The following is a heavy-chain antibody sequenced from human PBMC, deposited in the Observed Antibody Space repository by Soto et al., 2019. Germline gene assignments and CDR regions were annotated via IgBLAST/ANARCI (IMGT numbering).Heavy chain of an antibody. CDR2: ISYDGSNK. J-gene: IGHJ4*02. CDR1: GFTFSSYG. Sequence: GGSLRLSCAASGFTFSSYGMHWVRQAPGKGLEWVAVISYDGSNKYYADSVKGRFTISRDSSKNTLYLQMNSLRAEDTAVYYRAKEAPDSSGWYKFFWGQGTLVTVSS. D-gene: IGHD6-19*01. CDR3: AKEAPDSSGWYKFF. V-gene: IGHV3-30*18.